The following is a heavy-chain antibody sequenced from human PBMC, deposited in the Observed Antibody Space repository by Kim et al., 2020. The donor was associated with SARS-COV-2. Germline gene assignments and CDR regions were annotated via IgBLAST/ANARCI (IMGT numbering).Heavy chain of an antibody. CDR3: ARRPQYGTPDY. Sequence: GESLKISCKGSGYNFANTWIGWVRQMPGRGLEWMGIIYPGDSTTIYIPSFQGQVILSDDKSINTAYLQWSSLKASDTAMYFCARRPQYGTPDYWGQGTLVTVSS. V-gene: IGHV5-51*01. D-gene: IGHD2-8*01. J-gene: IGHJ4*02. CDR1: GYNFANTW. CDR2: IYPGDSTT.